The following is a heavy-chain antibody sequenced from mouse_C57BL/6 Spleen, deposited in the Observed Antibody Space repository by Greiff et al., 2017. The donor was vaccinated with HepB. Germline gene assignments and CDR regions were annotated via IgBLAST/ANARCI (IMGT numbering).Heavy chain of an antibody. D-gene: IGHD1-1*01. Sequence: QVQLQQPGAELVRPGSSVKLSCKASGYTFTSYWMDWVKQRPGQGLEWIGNIYPSDSETHYNQKFKDKATLTVDKSSSTAYMQLSSLTSEDSAVYCCARLGYYGSSWYFDVWGTGTTVTVPS. CDR2: IYPSDSET. CDR1: GYTFTSYW. CDR3: ARLGYYGSSWYFDV. J-gene: IGHJ1*03. V-gene: IGHV1-61*01.